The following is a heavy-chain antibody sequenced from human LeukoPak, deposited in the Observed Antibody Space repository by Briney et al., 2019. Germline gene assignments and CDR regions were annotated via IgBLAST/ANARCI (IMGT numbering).Heavy chain of an antibody. CDR3: ARGILGQWRKHFDY. V-gene: IGHV1-18*01. Sequence: ASVKVSCKASGYTFTSYGISWVRQAPGQGLGGMGWISAYNGNTNYAQKLQGRVTMTTDTSTSTAYMELRSLRSDDTAVYYCARGILGQWRKHFDYWGQGTLVTVSS. CDR2: ISAYNGNT. CDR1: GYTFTSYG. J-gene: IGHJ4*02. D-gene: IGHD6-19*01.